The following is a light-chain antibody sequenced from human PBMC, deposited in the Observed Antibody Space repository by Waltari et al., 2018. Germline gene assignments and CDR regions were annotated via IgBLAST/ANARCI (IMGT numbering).Light chain of an antibody. CDR2: AAS. J-gene: IGKJ1*01. CDR3: QQSYSILWT. V-gene: IGKV1-39*01. CDR1: QSINSY. Sequence: DIQMTQSPSSLSASVGDRVTITCRASQSINSYLNWYQQKPGKAPKLLIYAASSLQSGVPSRFSGRGSGTDFTLTISSLQPEDFATYYCQQSYSILWTFGQGTKVEIK.